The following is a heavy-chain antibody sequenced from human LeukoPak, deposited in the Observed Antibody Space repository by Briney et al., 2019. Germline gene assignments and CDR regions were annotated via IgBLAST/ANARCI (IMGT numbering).Heavy chain of an antibody. Sequence: SETLSLTCAVSGGSLSNYYWGWVRQPPGKGLEWIAYIYHNGRTTYDPYLKSRLTMSLDTSKNQFSLKLTSVTAADTAVYYCARVFDSWGQGTLVTVSS. CDR1: GGSLSNYY. J-gene: IGHJ4*02. CDR3: ARVFDS. V-gene: IGHV4-59*12. CDR2: IYHNGRT.